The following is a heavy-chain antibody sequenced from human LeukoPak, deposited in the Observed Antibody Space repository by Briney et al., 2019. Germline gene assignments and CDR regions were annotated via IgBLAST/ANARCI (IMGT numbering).Heavy chain of an antibody. D-gene: IGHD4-17*01. CDR3: ARGHDYGDGGQ. Sequence: KPGGSLRLSCAVSGFTFSGESMNWVRQAPGKGLEWVSAISSSGTYMYYGDSVKGRFTISRDNVKNSLFLQMNSLSGEDTAVYYCARGHDYGDGGQWGQGTLVSVCS. CDR2: ISSSGTYM. J-gene: IGHJ4*02. CDR1: GFTFSGES. V-gene: IGHV3-21*01.